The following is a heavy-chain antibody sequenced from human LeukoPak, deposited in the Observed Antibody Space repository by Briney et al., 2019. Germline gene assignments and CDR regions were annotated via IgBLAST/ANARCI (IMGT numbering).Heavy chain of an antibody. J-gene: IGHJ3*02. CDR3: VRAGDAFDT. CDR2: ISAYNGNT. CDR1: GYIFNIYG. V-gene: IGHV1-18*04. Sequence: ASVKVSCKASGYIFNIYGISWVRQARGQGLEWMGWISAYNGNTKVAEKFQGRLTMITDTSKSIAYMDLRSLRSDDTAMYYCVRAGDAFDTWGQGTMVTVSS.